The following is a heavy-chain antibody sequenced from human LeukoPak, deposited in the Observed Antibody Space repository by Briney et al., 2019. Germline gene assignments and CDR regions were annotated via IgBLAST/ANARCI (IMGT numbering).Heavy chain of an antibody. J-gene: IGHJ6*02. V-gene: IGHV3-9*01. CDR2: ISWNSGSI. Sequence: SGRSLRLSCAAYGFTFDDYTMHWVRQAPGKGLEWVSGISWNSGSIGYADSVKGRFTISRDNAKNSLYLQMNSLRPEDTVLYYCAKVIESGSYYNSHYGMDVWGQGTTVPVSS. CDR3: AKVIESGSYYNSHYGMDV. CDR1: GFTFDDYT. D-gene: IGHD3-10*01.